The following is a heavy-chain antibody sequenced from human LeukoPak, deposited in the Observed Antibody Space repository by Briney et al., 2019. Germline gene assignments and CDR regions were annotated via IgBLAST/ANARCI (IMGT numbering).Heavy chain of an antibody. CDR1: GYTFTSYG. V-gene: IGHV1-18*01. J-gene: IGHJ4*02. CDR2: ISANNGNT. D-gene: IGHD3-9*01. CDR3: ARDNVLRYFDWLPSIGSQVDYFDY. Sequence: ASVKVSCKASGYTFTSYGISWVRQARGQGLEWMGSISANNGNTNYAQKLQGRVTMTTDTSTSTAYMELRSLRSDDTAVYYCARDNVLRYFDWLPSIGSQVDYFDYWGQGTLVTVSS.